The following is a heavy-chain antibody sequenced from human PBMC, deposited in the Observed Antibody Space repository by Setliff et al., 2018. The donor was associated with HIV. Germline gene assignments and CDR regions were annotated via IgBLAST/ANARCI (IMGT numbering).Heavy chain of an antibody. Sequence: GGSLRLSCAASGFIFSGSDMHWVRQNSGKGLEWVARIRSRTNSFATEYSESVKGRFTISRDDSKNTLYLQMNSLKTEDTAVYYCTTIVGFCSSTRCYSDYWGQGTLVTVSS. J-gene: IGHJ4*02. V-gene: IGHV3-73*01. CDR2: IRSRTNSFAT. CDR3: TTIVGFCSSTRCYSDY. CDR1: GFIFSGSD. D-gene: IGHD2-2*01.